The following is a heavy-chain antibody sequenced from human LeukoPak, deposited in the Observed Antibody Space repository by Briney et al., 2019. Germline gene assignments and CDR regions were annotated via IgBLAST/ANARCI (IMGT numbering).Heavy chain of an antibody. CDR2: MYYSGST. Sequence: SETLSLTCTVSGDSISTYYWSWIRQPPGKGLEWIGYMYYSGSTNYNPSLKCRVTISLDTPMNQFSLRLNSVTAADTAVYYCARGVAGYGPYDYWGQGTLVTVSS. J-gene: IGHJ4*02. CDR3: ARGVAGYGPYDY. CDR1: GDSISTYY. V-gene: IGHV4-59*01. D-gene: IGHD5-12*01.